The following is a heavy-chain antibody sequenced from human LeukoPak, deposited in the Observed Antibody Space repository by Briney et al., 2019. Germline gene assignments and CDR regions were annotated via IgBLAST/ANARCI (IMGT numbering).Heavy chain of an antibody. Sequence: PGGSLRLSCAASGFTFSSYSMNWVRQAPGKGLEWVSSISSGSSYIYYADSVKGRFTISRDNAKNSLYLQMNSLRAEDTAVYYCARGYGGYSSGWNYGEDAFDIWGQGTMVTVSS. CDR1: GFTFSSYS. D-gene: IGHD6-19*01. V-gene: IGHV3-21*01. J-gene: IGHJ3*02. CDR3: ARGYGGYSSGWNYGEDAFDI. CDR2: ISSGSSYI.